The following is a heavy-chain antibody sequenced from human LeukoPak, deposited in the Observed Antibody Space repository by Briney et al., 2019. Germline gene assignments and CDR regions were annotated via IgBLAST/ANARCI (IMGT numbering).Heavy chain of an antibody. J-gene: IGHJ6*03. Sequence: ASVKVSCKASGYTFTSYGISWVRPAPGQGLEWMGWISAYNGNTNYAQKLQGRVTMTTDTSTSTAYMELRSLRSDDTAVYYCARESVLATYYYYYMDVWGKGTTVTVSS. CDR1: GYTFTSYG. D-gene: IGHD1-26*01. CDR2: ISAYNGNT. V-gene: IGHV1-18*01. CDR3: ARESVLATYYYYYMDV.